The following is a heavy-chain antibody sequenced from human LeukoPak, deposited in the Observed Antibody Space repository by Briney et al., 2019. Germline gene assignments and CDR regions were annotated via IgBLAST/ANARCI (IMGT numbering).Heavy chain of an antibody. V-gene: IGHV4-39*07. J-gene: IGHJ5*02. CDR3: ARRKAAAGSDWFDP. D-gene: IGHD6-13*01. CDR2: IYYSGST. CDR1: GGSISSSTSY. Sequence: SETLSLTCAVSGGSISSSTSYWGWIRQPPGKGLEWIGRIYYSGSTFYNPSLKSRVTISVDTSKNQFSLKLSSVTAADTAVYYCARRKAAAGSDWFDPWGQGTLVTVSS.